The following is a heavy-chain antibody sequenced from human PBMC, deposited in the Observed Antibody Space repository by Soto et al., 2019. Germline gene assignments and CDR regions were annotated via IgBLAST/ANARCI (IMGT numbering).Heavy chain of an antibody. J-gene: IGHJ5*02. Sequence: SETLSLTCTVSGGSISSYFWSWIRQPPGKGLEWIGCIYYSGSTNYNPSLKSRVTISVDTSKNQFSLKLSSVTAADTAVYYCARERDYGDYVTNWFDPWGQGTLVTVSS. D-gene: IGHD4-17*01. CDR3: ARERDYGDYVTNWFDP. CDR2: IYYSGST. V-gene: IGHV4-59*01. CDR1: GGSISSYF.